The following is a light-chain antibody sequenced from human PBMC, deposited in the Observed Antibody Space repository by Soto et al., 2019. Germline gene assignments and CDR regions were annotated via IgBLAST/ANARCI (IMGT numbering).Light chain of an antibody. CDR1: QSISSW. V-gene: IGKV1-5*01. CDR2: AAS. CDR3: KKLNSYPWT. J-gene: IGKJ1*01. Sequence: DIQMPKSPSTLSASVGARFPITGRASQSISSWLAWYQQNKGKANKLLIYAASTLQSGVPSRFSGSGSGTDFTLTISSLQPEEFATYYCKKLNSYPWTVGQGNKVAIK.